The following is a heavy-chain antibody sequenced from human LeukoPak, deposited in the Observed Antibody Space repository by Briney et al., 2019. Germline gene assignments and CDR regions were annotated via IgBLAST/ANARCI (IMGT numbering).Heavy chain of an antibody. Sequence: PGGSLRLSCSASGFTFSSYVMHWVRQAPGKGLEYVSAITSNGYTYYADSVKGRFTISRDNSKNTLYLQMSSLRAEDTALYYCAKDRHCSSTSCYEKGQFDYWGQGTLVAVSS. V-gene: IGHV3-64D*09. CDR2: ITSNGYT. J-gene: IGHJ4*02. D-gene: IGHD2-2*01. CDR3: AKDRHCSSTSCYEKGQFDY. CDR1: GFTFSSYV.